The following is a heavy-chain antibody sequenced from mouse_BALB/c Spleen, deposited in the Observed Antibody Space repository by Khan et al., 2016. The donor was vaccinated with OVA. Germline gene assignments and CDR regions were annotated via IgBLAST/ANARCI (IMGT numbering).Heavy chain of an antibody. CDR3: ARRGYDYGRGALFAY. CDR1: GFSLTNYS. D-gene: IGHD2-4*01. CDR2: IWSAGST. J-gene: IGHJ3*01. V-gene: IGHV2-2*02. Sequence: QVQLQQSGPGLVQPSQSLSITCTVSGFSLTNYSVHWVRQSPGKGLEWLGVIWSAGSTDYNAAFISRLTIRKDNSRSQVFFKMNSLQPNDTAISYGARRGYDYGRGALFAYWGQGTLVTVSA.